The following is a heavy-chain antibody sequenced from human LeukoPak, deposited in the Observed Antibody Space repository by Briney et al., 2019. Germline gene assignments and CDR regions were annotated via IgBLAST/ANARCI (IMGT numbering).Heavy chain of an antibody. V-gene: IGHV1-2*02. CDR3: VREARAGNWFDP. Sequence: ASVKVSCKASGYTFTSYYIHWVRQAPGQGLEWMGWINPDSGGTNYAQQFQGRVTMTRDTSISTVYMDLSRLRSDDTAMYYCVREARAGNWFDPWSQGTLVIVSS. CDR1: GYTFTSYY. J-gene: IGHJ5*02. CDR2: INPDSGGT.